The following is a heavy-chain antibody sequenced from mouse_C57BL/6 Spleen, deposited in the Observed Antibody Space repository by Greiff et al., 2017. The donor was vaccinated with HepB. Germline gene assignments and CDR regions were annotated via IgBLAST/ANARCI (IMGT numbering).Heavy chain of an antibody. Sequence: EVQLQESGPGLVKPSQSLSLTCSVTGYSITSGYYWNWIRQFPGNKLEWMGYRSYDGSNNYNPSLKNRISITRDTSKNQFFLKLNSVTTEDTATYDCARDYYGSSYGFAYWGQGTLVTVSA. D-gene: IGHD1-1*01. CDR2: RSYDGSN. J-gene: IGHJ3*01. CDR1: GYSITSGYY. CDR3: ARDYYGSSYGFAY. V-gene: IGHV3-6*01.